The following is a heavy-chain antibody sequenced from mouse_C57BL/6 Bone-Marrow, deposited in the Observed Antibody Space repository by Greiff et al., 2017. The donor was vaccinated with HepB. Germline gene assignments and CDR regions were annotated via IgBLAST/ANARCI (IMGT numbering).Heavy chain of an antibody. D-gene: IGHD1-1*01. CDR3: ARRVITTKYFDV. CDR1: GFTFSSYT. Sequence: EVHLVESGGGLVKPGGSLKLSCAASGFTFSSYTMSWVRQTPEKRLEWVATISGGGGNTYYPDSVKGRFTISRDNAKNTLYLQMSSLRSEDTALYYCARRVITTKYFDVWGTGTTVTVSS. CDR2: ISGGGGNT. V-gene: IGHV5-9*01. J-gene: IGHJ1*03.